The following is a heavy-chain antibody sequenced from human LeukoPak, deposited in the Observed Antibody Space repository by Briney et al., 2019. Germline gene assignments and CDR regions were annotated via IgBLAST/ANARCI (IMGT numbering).Heavy chain of an antibody. CDR1: GYTLTELS. CDR2: FDPEDGET. CDR3: ARDNVDTAMVFRVYDAFDI. Sequence: ASVKVSCKVSGYTLTELSMHWVRQAPGKGLEWMGGFDPEDGETIYAQKFQGRVTITADESTSTAYMELSSLRSEDTAVYYCARDNVDTAMVFRVYDAFDIWGQGTMVTVSS. D-gene: IGHD5-18*01. V-gene: IGHV1-24*01. J-gene: IGHJ3*02.